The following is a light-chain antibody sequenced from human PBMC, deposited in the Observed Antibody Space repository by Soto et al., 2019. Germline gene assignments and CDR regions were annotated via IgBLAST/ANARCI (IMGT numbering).Light chain of an antibody. J-gene: IGKJ1*01. Sequence: EVVLTQSRGTLSLSPGERATLSCRASQSVSSSFFAWYQHKPGQAPRLLIYGTSSRATGVPDRFSGSGSGADFTLTIGRLEPEDFAVYYCQQYGSSPWTFGQGTKVEIK. V-gene: IGKV3-20*01. CDR1: QSVSSSF. CDR2: GTS. CDR3: QQYGSSPWT.